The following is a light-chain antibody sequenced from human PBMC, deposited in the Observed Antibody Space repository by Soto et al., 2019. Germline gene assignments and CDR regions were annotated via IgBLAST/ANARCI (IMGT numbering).Light chain of an antibody. Sequence: EIVMTQSPATLSVSPGERATLSCRASQSVSDNLAWYQQRPGQAPRLLIYGASIRAAGIPARISGSGSRTEFTLTISSLQSEDFAVYSCQQYNNWPLTFGGGTKVETK. CDR1: QSVSDN. CDR2: GAS. J-gene: IGKJ4*01. V-gene: IGKV3-15*01. CDR3: QQYNNWPLT.